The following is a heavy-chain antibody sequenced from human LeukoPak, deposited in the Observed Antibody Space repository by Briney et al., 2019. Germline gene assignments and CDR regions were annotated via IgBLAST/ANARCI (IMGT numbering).Heavy chain of an antibody. J-gene: IGHJ4*02. CDR2: ISSSSSYI. Sequence: GGSLRLSCAASGFTFSSYSMNWVRQAPGKGLEWVSSISSSSSYIYYADSVKGRFTISRDNAKNSLYLEMNSLRAEDTAVYYCAKDIGSYYDYWGQGILVTVSS. V-gene: IGHV3-21*01. CDR1: GFTFSSYS. CDR3: AKDIGSYYDY. D-gene: IGHD3-10*01.